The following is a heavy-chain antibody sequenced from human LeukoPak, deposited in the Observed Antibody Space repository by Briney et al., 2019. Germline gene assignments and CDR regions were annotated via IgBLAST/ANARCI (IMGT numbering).Heavy chain of an antibody. Sequence: ASVKVSCKASGYTFTGYYMHWVRQAPGQGPEWMGWINPNSGGTSYAQKFQGRVTMTRDTSISTAYMELSRLRSDDTAVYYCARSAGLKSTYYDYVWGSYRYPFDFDYWGQGTLVTVSS. D-gene: IGHD3-16*02. CDR1: GYTFTGYY. CDR2: INPNSGGT. CDR3: ARSAGLKSTYYDYVWGSYRYPFDFDY. J-gene: IGHJ4*02. V-gene: IGHV1-2*02.